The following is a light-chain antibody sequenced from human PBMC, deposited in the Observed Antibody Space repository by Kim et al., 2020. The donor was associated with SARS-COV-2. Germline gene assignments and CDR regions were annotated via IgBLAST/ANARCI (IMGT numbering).Light chain of an antibody. CDR3: SSWDDSLNGPE. Sequence: QSVLTQPPSASGTPGQRVTISCSGSNSNIGSNTVHWYQQLPGTAPKLLIYSNNQRPSGVPDRFSGSKSGTSASLAIGGLQSEDEADYYCSSWDDSLNGPEFGGGTQLTVL. J-gene: IGLJ2*01. V-gene: IGLV1-44*01. CDR2: SNN. CDR1: NSNIGSNT.